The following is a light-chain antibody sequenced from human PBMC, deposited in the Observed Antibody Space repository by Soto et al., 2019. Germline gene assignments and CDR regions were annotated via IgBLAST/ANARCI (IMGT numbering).Light chain of an antibody. J-gene: IGLJ1*01. CDR2: GVS. Sequence: SVLTQPPSPSGAPGQSVTISCTGTSSDVGGYNYVSWYQQHPGKAPKLMIYGVSKRPSGVPDRFSGSKSGNTASLTVSGLQAEDEADYYCSSYAGSNNFVFGTGTKVTVL. CDR3: SSYAGSNNFV. CDR1: SSDVGGYNY. V-gene: IGLV2-8*01.